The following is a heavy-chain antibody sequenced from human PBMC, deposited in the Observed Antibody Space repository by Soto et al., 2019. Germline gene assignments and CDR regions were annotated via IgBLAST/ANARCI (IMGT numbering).Heavy chain of an antibody. CDR3: ARSQSAYCGGDCYPVYFDY. CDR2: IFSNDEK. V-gene: IGHV2-26*01. J-gene: IGHJ4*01. D-gene: IGHD2-21*02. Sequence: SGPTLVNPTETLTLTCTVSGFSLSNARMGVSWIRQPPGKALEWLAHIFSNDEKSYSTSLKSRLTISKDTSKSQVVLTMTNMDPVDTATYYCARSQSAYCGGDCYPVYFDYRGHGTLVTVSS. CDR1: GFSLSNARMG.